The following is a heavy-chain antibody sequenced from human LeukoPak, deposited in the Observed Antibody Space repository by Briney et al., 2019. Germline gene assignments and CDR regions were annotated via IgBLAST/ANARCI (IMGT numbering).Heavy chain of an antibody. V-gene: IGHV4-34*01. J-gene: IGHJ4*02. CDR2: INHSGST. D-gene: IGHD5-18*01. CDR3: ARGILGYSYGYDY. Sequence: SETLSLTCAVYGGSFSGYYWSWIRQPPGKGLEWIGEINHSGSTNYNPSLKSRVTISVDTSKNQFSLKLSSVTAADTAVYYCARGILGYSYGYDYWGQGTLVTVSS. CDR1: GGSFSGYY.